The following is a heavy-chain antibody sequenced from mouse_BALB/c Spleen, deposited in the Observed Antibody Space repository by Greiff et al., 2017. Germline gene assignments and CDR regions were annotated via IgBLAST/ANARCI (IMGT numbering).Heavy chain of an antibody. V-gene: IGHV1-15*01. D-gene: IGHD1-1*01. CDR1: GYTFTDYE. CDR2: IDPETGGT. J-gene: IGHJ2*01. CDR3: LITTVVATDYFDD. Sequence: VQLQQSGAELVRPGASVTLSCKASGYTFTDYEMHWVKQTPVHGLEWIGAIDPETGGTAYNQKFKGKATLTADKSSSTAYMELRSLTSEDSAVYYLLITTVVATDYFDDWGQGTTLTVSS.